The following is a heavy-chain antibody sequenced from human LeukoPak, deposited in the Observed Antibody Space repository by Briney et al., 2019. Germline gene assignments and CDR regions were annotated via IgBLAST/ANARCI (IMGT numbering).Heavy chain of an antibody. D-gene: IGHD3-3*01. Sequence: PGGSLRLSCAASGFXFSSYAISWVRQAPGKGLEWLSGISGGGGTTYYAASVKGRFTISRDNSKNTLYLQINSLRAEDTAVYYCAKDGADYDSDYFDYWGQGTLVTVSS. V-gene: IGHV3-23*01. CDR1: GFXFSSYA. CDR3: AKDGADYDSDYFDY. CDR2: ISGGGGTT. J-gene: IGHJ4*02.